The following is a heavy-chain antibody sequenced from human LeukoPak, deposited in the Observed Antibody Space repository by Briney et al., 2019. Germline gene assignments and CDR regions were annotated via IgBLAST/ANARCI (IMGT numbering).Heavy chain of an antibody. D-gene: IGHD1-14*01. CDR2: INTDGSST. V-gene: IGHV3-74*01. Sequence: GGSLRLSCAASGFIFSSYWMHWVRHAPGKRLAWVSRINTDGSSTSYADSVKGRFTISRDNAKNTLYLQMNSLRAEDTAVYYCAREAQDYRMGNHRPGHYDYMDVWGKGTTVTVSS. CDR3: AREAQDYRMGNHRPGHYDYMDV. J-gene: IGHJ6*03. CDR1: GFIFSSYW.